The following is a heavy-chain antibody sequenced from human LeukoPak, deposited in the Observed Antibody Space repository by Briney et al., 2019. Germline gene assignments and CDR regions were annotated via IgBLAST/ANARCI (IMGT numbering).Heavy chain of an antibody. Sequence: GGSLRLSCAASGFTFSSYGMHWVRQAPGKGLEWVAVISYDGSNKYYADSVKGRFTISRDNSKNTLYLQMNSLRAEDTAVYYCTITMVRGVLGYGMDVWGQGTTVTVSS. CDR3: TITMVRGVLGYGMDV. CDR1: GFTFSSYG. CDR2: ISYDGSNK. V-gene: IGHV3-30*03. J-gene: IGHJ6*02. D-gene: IGHD3-10*01.